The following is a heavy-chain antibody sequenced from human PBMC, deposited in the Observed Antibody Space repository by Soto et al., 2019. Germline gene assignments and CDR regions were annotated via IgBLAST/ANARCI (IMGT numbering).Heavy chain of an antibody. CDR3: ARESEDRTSNFDY. J-gene: IGHJ4*02. Sequence: EVQLVESGGGLVKPGGSLRLSCAASGFTFTTYSMNWVRQAPGKGLEWVSSISSTTNYIYYGDSMKGRFTISRDNAKNSLYLEMNSLRAEYTAVYYCARESEDRTSNFDYWGEGTLVTVSS. V-gene: IGHV3-21*06. CDR2: ISSTTNYI. CDR1: GFTFTTYS.